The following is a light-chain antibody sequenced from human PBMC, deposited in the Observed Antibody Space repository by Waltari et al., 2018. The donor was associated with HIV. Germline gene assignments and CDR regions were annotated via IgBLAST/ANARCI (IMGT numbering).Light chain of an antibody. CDR1: PLPKKY. CDR2: EDS. V-gene: IGLV3-10*01. J-gene: IGLJ2*01. Sequence: SYELTQPPSVSVSPGQTARSTCSGDPLPKKYPYWYQQKSGQAPVLVIYEDSKRPSGIPERFSGSSSGTMATLTISGAQVEDEADYYCYSTDSSGNHRVFGGGTKLTVL. CDR3: YSTDSSGNHRV.